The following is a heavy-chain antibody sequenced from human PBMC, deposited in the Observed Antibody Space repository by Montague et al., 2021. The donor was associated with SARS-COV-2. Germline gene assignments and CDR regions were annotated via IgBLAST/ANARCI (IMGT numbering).Heavy chain of an antibody. CDR1: GGSISSGSYY. D-gene: IGHD6-13*01. CDR2: IYTSGST. V-gene: IGHV4-61*02. J-gene: IGHJ4*02. Sequence: TLSLTCTVSGGSISSGSYYWSWIRQPAGKGLEWIGRIYTSGSTNYNPSLKSRVTISVDTSKNQSSLKLSSVTAADTAVYYCARPQQQLAFDYWGQGTLVTVSS. CDR3: ARPQQQLAFDY.